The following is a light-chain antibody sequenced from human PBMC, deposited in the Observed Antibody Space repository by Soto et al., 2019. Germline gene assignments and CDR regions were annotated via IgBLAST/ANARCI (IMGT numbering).Light chain of an antibody. J-gene: IGLJ1*01. V-gene: IGLV1-51*01. CDR1: SSNIGSYY. CDR3: GSWDSSLSAYV. Sequence: QSVLAQPPSASGPPGQRVTISCSGSSSNIGSYYVDWYRQLPGTAPKLLIYDDDKRPSGIPDRFSGSKSGTSAALGITGFQTGDEADYYCGSWDSSLSAYVFATGTKVTVL. CDR2: DDD.